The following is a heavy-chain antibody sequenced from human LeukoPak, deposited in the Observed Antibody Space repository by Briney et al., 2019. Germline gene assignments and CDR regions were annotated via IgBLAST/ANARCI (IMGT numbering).Heavy chain of an antibody. CDR1: GFTYDDFG. CDR2: INWSGDSI. CDR3: AKDGGSSWYRLFYFDY. J-gene: IGHJ4*02. V-gene: IGHV3-20*04. D-gene: IGHD6-13*01. Sequence: GGSLRLSCAASGFTYDDFGMSWVRQAPGKGLEWVAGINWSGDSIHYADSVKGRFTISRDNSKNTLYLQMNSLRAEDTAIYYCAKDGGSSWYRLFYFDYWGQGTLVTVSS.